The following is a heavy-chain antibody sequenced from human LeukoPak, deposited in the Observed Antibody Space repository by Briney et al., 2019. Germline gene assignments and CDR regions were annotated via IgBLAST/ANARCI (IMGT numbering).Heavy chain of an antibody. D-gene: IGHD3-3*01. V-gene: IGHV1-2*02. CDR1: GYTFTGYY. CDR3: AGDSNDFWSGYYDY. J-gene: IGHJ4*02. Sequence: ASVRVSCKASGYTFTGYYMHLVRQAPGQGLEWMGWINPNSGGTNYAQKFQGRVTMTRDTSISTAYMEPSRLRSDDTAVYYCAGDSNDFWSGYYDYWGQGTLVTVSS. CDR2: INPNSGGT.